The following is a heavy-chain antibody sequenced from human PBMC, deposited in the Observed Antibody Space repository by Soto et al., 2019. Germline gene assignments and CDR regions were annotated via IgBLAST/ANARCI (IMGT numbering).Heavy chain of an antibody. CDR1: GGTFSSYA. V-gene: IGHV1-69*13. CDR2: IIPIFGTA. CDR3: ARDLHRYCSSTSCYLYWDGGVYYYYGMDV. D-gene: IGHD2-2*01. J-gene: IGHJ6*02. Sequence: ASVKVSWKASGGTFSSYAISWVRQAPGQGLEWMGGIIPIFGTANYAQKFQGRVTITADESTSTAYMELSSLRSEDTAVYYCARDLHRYCSSTSCYLYWDGGVYYYYGMDVWGQGTTVTVSS.